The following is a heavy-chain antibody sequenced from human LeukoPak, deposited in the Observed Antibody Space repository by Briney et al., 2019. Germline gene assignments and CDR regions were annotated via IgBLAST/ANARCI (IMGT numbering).Heavy chain of an antibody. Sequence: GGALRLSCAASGLNLRKSWMTLGRQAPGGGLEWVANIKDDGSDKYYVDSVKGRFTISRDNAKNSLYLQMNSLSAEDTAVYFCTNWGDTWGLDFWGQGILVSVSS. D-gene: IGHD7-27*01. CDR3: TNWGDTWGLDF. V-gene: IGHV3-7*01. CDR2: IKDDGSDK. CDR1: GLNLRKSW. J-gene: IGHJ4*02.